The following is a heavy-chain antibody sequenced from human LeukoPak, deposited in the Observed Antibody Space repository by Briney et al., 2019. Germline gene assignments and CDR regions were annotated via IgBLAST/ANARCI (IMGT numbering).Heavy chain of an antibody. V-gene: IGHV3-21*01. CDR3: ARDQRPSYYALGSYPCDY. D-gene: IGHD3-10*01. Sequence: AGGSLRLSCAASGFTFSTYTMNWVRQAPGKGLEWVSSISTSRNYIYYADSVKGRFTISRDNANNSLYLQMNSLRAEDTAMYFCARDQRPSYYALGSYPCDYWGQGILVTVSS. J-gene: IGHJ4*02. CDR2: ISTSRNYI. CDR1: GFTFSTYT.